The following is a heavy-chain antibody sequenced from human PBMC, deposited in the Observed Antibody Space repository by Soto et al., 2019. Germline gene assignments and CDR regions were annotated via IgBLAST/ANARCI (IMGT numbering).Heavy chain of an antibody. Sequence: LSLTCTVSGGSISSSSYYWGWIRQPPGKGLEWIGSIYYSGSTYYNPSLKSRVTISVDTSKNQFSLKLSSVTAADTAVYYCARQSGWYRTYYYYGMDVWGQGTTVTVSS. J-gene: IGHJ6*02. CDR3: ARQSGWYRTYYYYGMDV. V-gene: IGHV4-39*01. CDR2: IYYSGST. CDR1: GGSISSSSYY. D-gene: IGHD6-19*01.